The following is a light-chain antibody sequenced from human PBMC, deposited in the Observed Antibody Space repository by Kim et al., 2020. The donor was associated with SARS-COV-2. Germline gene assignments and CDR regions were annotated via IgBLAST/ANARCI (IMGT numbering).Light chain of an antibody. J-gene: IGLJ2*01. Sequence: SVARGQTARITCGRNNIGNKNGHWYQQKPGQAPVLVIYSDRNRPSGIPERFSGSNSGNTATLTISRAQAGDEADYYCQVWDSSTVVFGGGTQLTVL. CDR3: QVWDSSTVV. CDR2: SDR. CDR1: NIGNKN. V-gene: IGLV3-9*01.